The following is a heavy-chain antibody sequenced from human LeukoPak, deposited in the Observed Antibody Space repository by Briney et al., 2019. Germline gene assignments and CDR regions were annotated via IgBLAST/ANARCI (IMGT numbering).Heavy chain of an antibody. D-gene: IGHD6-13*01. CDR2: ISYDGSNK. CDR3: AKASYSSSWPAFDP. CDR1: GFTVSSNY. V-gene: IGHV3-30*18. Sequence: SGGSLRLSCAASGFTVSSNYMSWVRQAPGKGLEWVAVISYDGSNKYYADSVKGRFTISRDNSKNTLYLQMNSLRAEDTAVYYCAKASYSSSWPAFDPWGQGTLVTVSS. J-gene: IGHJ5*02.